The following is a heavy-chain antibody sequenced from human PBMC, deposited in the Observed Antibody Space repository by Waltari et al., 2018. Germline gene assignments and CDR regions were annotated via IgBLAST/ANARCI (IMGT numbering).Heavy chain of an antibody. D-gene: IGHD3-22*01. CDR1: GYTFPSYE. Sequence: QVKLVQSGAEVKKPGAAGKVSCKASGYTFPSYEINWWRQATGQGLEWMGWMNPNSGNTGYAQKFQDRVTITRNTSISTAYMELSSLRSEDTAVYYCARARYYDSSGPFDYWGQGTLVTVSS. CDR3: ARARYYDSSGPFDY. J-gene: IGHJ4*02. V-gene: IGHV1-8*03. CDR2: MNPNSGNT.